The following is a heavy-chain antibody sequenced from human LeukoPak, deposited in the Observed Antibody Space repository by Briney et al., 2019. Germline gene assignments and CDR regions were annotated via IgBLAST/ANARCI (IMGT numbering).Heavy chain of an antibody. CDR2: IKQDGSES. J-gene: IGHJ4*02. V-gene: IGHV3-7*01. CDR1: GFTFSSHW. Sequence: GGSLRLSCAASGFTFSSHWMDWVRQAPGKGLEWVANIKQDGSESYYLDSVKGRFTISRDNAKSSLYLQMNSLRAEDTAVYYCARVPIATSRGWPLDYWGQGTLVTVSS. D-gene: IGHD6-19*01. CDR3: ARVPIATSRGWPLDY.